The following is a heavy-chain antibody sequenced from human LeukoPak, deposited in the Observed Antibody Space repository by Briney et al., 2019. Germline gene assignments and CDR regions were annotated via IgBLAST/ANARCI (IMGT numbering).Heavy chain of an antibody. CDR3: AGSGGDYYDPGEFDY. CDR1: GGSFSGYY. V-gene: IGHV4-34*01. Sequence: SETLSLTCAVYGGSFSGYYWSWIRQPPGKGLEWIGEINHSGSTNYNPSLKSRVTISVDTSKNQFSLKLSSVTAADTAVYYCAGSGGDYYDPGEFDYWGQGTLVTVSS. CDR2: INHSGST. D-gene: IGHD3-3*01. J-gene: IGHJ4*02.